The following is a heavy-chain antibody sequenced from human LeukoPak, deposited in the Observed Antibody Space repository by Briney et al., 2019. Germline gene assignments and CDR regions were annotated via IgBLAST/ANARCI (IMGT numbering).Heavy chain of an antibody. D-gene: IGHD6-19*01. J-gene: IGHJ5*02. Sequence: PSETLSLTCAVYGGSFSGYYWSWIRQPPGKGLEWIGEINHSGSTNYNPSLKSRVTISVDTSKNQFSLRLSSVTAADTAVYYCARGRVSSGRGFDPWGQGTLVTVSS. CDR3: ARGRVSSGRGFDP. CDR2: INHSGST. CDR1: GGSFSGYY. V-gene: IGHV4-34*01.